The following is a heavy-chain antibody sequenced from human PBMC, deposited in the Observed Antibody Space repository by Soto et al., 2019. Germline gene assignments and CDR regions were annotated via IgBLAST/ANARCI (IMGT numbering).Heavy chain of an antibody. D-gene: IGHD6-6*01. CDR3: ARDGGSSSSPSFGWFDP. J-gene: IGHJ5*02. V-gene: IGHV4-59*12. CDR2: IYYSGST. CDR1: GGSISSYY. Sequence: SETLSLTCTVSGGSISSYYWSWIRQPPGKGLEWIGYIYYSGSTYYNPSLKSRVTISVDTSKNQFSLKLSSVTAADTAVYYCARDGGSSSSPSFGWFDPWGQGTLVTVSS.